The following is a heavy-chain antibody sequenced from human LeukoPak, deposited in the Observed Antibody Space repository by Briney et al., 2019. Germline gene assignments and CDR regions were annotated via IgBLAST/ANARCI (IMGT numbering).Heavy chain of an antibody. CDR1: CASISSYY. V-gene: IGHV4-59*01. D-gene: IGHD6-13*01. J-gene: IGHJ4*02. CDR2: IYYSWST. Sequence: PSETLALTCTVSCASISSYYWSWIRQPPGKGLEWDGYIYYSWSTKYNPSLKSRVTISVDTSKSQFSLQVSSVTAEDTAVYYCASGPYPAAGTDHQFDYWGQGTLVTVSS. CDR3: ASGPYPAAGTDHQFDY.